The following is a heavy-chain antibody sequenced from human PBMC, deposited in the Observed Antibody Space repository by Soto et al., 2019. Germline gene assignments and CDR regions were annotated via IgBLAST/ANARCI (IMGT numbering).Heavy chain of an antibody. Sequence: PSETLSLTCTVSGGSISSSSYYWGWIRQPPGKGLEWIGSIYYSGSTYYNPSLKSRVTISVDTSKNQFSLKLSSVTAADTAVYYCARRQFVGARNWFDPWGQGTLVTVSS. CDR3: ARRQFVGARNWFDP. CDR1: GGSISSSSYY. J-gene: IGHJ5*02. V-gene: IGHV4-39*01. CDR2: IYYSGST. D-gene: IGHD1-26*01.